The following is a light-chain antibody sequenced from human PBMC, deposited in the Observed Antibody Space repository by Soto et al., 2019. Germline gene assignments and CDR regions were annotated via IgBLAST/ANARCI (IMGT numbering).Light chain of an antibody. J-gene: IGLJ1*01. V-gene: IGLV2-14*01. CDR1: SSDVGGYNY. CDR3: AAYISSSTSDV. CDR2: DVS. Sequence: QSALTQPASVSGSPGQSIAISCTGTSSDVGGYNYVSWYQQHPGKAPKLMIYDVSNRPSGVSNRFSGSKSGNTASLTISGLQAEDESDYCCAAYISSSTSDVFGSGTKLTVL.